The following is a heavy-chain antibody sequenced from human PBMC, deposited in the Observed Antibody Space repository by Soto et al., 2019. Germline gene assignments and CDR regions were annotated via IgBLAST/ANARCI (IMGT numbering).Heavy chain of an antibody. V-gene: IGHV3-21*04. CDR1: GFTFSSYS. Sequence: GGSLRLSCAASGFTFSSYSMNWVRQAPGKGLEWVSSISSSSSYIYYADSVKGQVTTSADTSTNTAFLQWSRLKASDSGIYYCAKHVDNWGAPYYFDSWGQGTQVTVSS. D-gene: IGHD3-16*01. CDR3: AKHVDNWGAPYYFDS. J-gene: IGHJ4*02. CDR2: ISSSSSYI.